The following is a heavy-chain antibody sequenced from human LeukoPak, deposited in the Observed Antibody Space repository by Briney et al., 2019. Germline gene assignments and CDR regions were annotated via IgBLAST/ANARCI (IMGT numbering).Heavy chain of an antibody. Sequence: PGGTLRLSCAASGFTFSGYGMSWVRQAPGKGLEWVSAMSGSGGRTYYADSVKGRFTISRDNSKNTLYLQMNSLRAEDTAVYYCAKYRPAAILYFDYWGQGTLVTVSS. CDR1: GFTFSGYG. J-gene: IGHJ4*02. CDR2: MSGSGGRT. D-gene: IGHD2-2*02. V-gene: IGHV3-23*01. CDR3: AKYRPAAILYFDY.